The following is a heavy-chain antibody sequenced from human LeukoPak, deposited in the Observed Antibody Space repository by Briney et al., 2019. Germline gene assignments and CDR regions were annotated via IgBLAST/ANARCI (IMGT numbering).Heavy chain of an antibody. CDR3: GRGLRYSESYVVEY. V-gene: IGHV4-34*01. Sequence: SETLSLTCAVYGGSFSGHYWSWIRQPPGKGLEWIGEINHSGSTNYNPSLKSRVTISVDTSKNQFSLKLSSVSAADTAVYHCGRGLRYSESYVVEYWGQGTLVTVSS. J-gene: IGHJ4*02. CDR2: INHSGST. D-gene: IGHD1-26*01. CDR1: GGSFSGHY.